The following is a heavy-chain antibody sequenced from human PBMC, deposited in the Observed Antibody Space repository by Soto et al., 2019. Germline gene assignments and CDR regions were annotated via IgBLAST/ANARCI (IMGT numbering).Heavy chain of an antibody. CDR1: GGSINCGDCY. Sequence: QVQLQESGPGLVKPSQTLSLTCTVSGGSINCGDCYWSWIRQHPGKGLEWIGYIYYSGSTYYNPSLKRRVTISVDTSKNQFSLNLSSVTAADTALYYCARGGGYCSSFSCGAFDIWGQGTMVTVSA. V-gene: IGHV4-31*03. CDR2: IYYSGST. CDR3: ARGGGYCSSFSCGAFDI. J-gene: IGHJ3*02. D-gene: IGHD2-2*01.